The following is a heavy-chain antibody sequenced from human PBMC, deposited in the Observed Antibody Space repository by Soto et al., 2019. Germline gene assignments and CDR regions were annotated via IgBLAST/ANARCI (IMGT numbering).Heavy chain of an antibody. CDR2: IFSSGTT. CDR3: ALALGPTTGLDY. J-gene: IGHJ4*02. V-gene: IGHV4-31*02. D-gene: IGHD1-26*01. Sequence: QVQLQESGPGLVKPSQTLSLTCSVSGASTVSHYHWTWIRQPPGKGLEWMGYIFSSGTTFYNPSLTSGLTISMDTSGNHFSLELRSVTAADTAVYYCALALGPTTGLDYWGQGTLVTVSS. CDR1: GASTVSHYH.